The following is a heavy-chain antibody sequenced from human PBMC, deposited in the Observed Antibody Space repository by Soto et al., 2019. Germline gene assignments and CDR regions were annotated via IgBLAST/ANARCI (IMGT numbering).Heavy chain of an antibody. Sequence: ASVEVSCKASGYTFTSYGISWVRQAPGQGLEWMGWISAYNGNTNYAQKLQGRVTMTTDTSTSTAYMELRSLRSDDTAVYYCARDHPYYYDSSGERDNWFDPWGQGTLVTVSS. CDR3: ARDHPYYYDSSGERDNWFDP. J-gene: IGHJ5*02. CDR2: ISAYNGNT. CDR1: GYTFTSYG. V-gene: IGHV1-18*04. D-gene: IGHD3-22*01.